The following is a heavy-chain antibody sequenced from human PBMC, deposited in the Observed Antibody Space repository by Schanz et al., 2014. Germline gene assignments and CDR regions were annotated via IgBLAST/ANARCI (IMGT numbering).Heavy chain of an antibody. CDR1: GFTFSSYA. D-gene: IGHD6-25*01. CDR2: IWYDGSNK. Sequence: VQLLESGGGLVQPGGSLRLSCAASGFTFSSYAMSWVRQAPGKGLEWVAVIWYDGSNKYYADSVKGRFTISRDNSKNTLFLQMNSLRAEDTAVYYCAKVRYSSGWRGDYFDEWGQGTLVTVAS. CDR3: AKVRYSSGWRGDYFDE. J-gene: IGHJ4*02. V-gene: IGHV3-33*06.